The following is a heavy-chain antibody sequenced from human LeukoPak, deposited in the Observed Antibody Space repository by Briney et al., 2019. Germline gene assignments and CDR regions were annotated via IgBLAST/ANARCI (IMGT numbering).Heavy chain of an antibody. CDR2: IYADGGGGGT. D-gene: IGHD5-12*01. Sequence: QPGGSLTLSCAVSGVTVSTNYMGWVRQAPGKELEWVSVIYADGGGGGTYYADSVKGRFTISRDNSRNTLHLQMSNLRADDTAMYYCSRDRSRGYSFTWGQGTLVTVS. V-gene: IGHV3-53*01. J-gene: IGHJ5*02. CDR1: GVTVSTNY. CDR3: SRDRSRGYSFT.